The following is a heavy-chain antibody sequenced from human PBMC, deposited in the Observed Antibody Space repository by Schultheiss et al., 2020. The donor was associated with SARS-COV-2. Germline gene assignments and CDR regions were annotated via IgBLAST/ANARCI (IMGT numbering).Heavy chain of an antibody. V-gene: IGHV3-11*01. CDR1: GFTFSDYY. CDR3: ASELGRARPPYYYYGMDV. D-gene: IGHD6-6*01. CDR2: ISSSGSTI. Sequence: GESLKISCAASGFTFSDYYMSWIRQAPGKGLEWVSYISSSGSTIYYADSVKGRFTISRDNAKNSLYLQMNSLRAEDTAVYYCASELGRARPPYYYYGMDVWGQGTTVTVSS. J-gene: IGHJ6*02.